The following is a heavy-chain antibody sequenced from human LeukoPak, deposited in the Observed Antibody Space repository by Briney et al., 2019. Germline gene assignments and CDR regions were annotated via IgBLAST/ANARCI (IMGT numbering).Heavy chain of an antibody. D-gene: IGHD1-7*01. CDR2: IMLVFDTG. V-gene: IGHV1-69*06. CDR3: ARAARRGNWNYYHWFDP. Sequence: SVKVSCKASGGTFSRYTISWVRQAPGQGLEWMGGIMLVFDTGNYAQKFQGRVTITADKSTSTAYMELSSLRSEDTAVYYCARAARRGNWNYYHWFDPWGQGTLVTVSS. CDR1: GGTFSRYT. J-gene: IGHJ5*02.